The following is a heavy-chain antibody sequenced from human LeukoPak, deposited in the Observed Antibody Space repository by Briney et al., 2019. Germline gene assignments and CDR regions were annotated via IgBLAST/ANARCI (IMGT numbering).Heavy chain of an antibody. CDR1: GGTFSSYA. V-gene: IGHV1-46*01. Sequence: ASVKVSCKASGGTFSSYAISWVRQAPGQGLEWMGLINPTGGSTGYAQKFQGRVTMTRDMSTSTDYMELSSLRSEDTAIYYCARDNSVGDNAWWFDPWGLGTLVTVSS. CDR2: INPTGGST. D-gene: IGHD1-26*01. CDR3: ARDNSVGDNAWWFDP. J-gene: IGHJ5*02.